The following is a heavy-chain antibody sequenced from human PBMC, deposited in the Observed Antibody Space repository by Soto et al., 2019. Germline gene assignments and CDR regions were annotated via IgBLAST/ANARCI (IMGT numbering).Heavy chain of an antibody. J-gene: IGHJ4*02. CDR3: ATLWGQD. CDR2: IYYSGST. Sequence: QLQLQESGPGLVKPSETLSLTCTVSGGSISSSSYYWGWIRQPPGKGLEWIGRIYYSGSTYYNPSLQSRVSISVAPSQNQVSLTLRSVTAADTAVYYCATLWGQDWGQGPLVTVCS. V-gene: IGHV4-39*01. D-gene: IGHD3-10*01. CDR1: GGSISSSSYY.